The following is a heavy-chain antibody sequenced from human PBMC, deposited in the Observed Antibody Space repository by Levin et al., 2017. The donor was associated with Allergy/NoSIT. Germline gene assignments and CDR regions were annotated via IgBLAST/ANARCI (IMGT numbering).Heavy chain of an antibody. CDR1: RFTFSNAW. Sequence: GESLKISCAASRFTFSNAWMSWVRQAPGKGLEWVGRIKSKTDGGTTDYAAPVKGRFTISRDDSKNTLYLQMNSLKTEDTAVYYCTTEKSGSYFPPYYFDYWGQGTLVTVSS. V-gene: IGHV3-15*01. D-gene: IGHD1-26*01. CDR2: IKSKTDGGTT. CDR3: TTEKSGSYFPPYYFDY. J-gene: IGHJ4*02.